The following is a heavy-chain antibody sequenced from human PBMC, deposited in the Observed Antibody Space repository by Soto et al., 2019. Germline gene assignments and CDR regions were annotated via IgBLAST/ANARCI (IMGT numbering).Heavy chain of an antibody. Sequence: EVQLLESGGGLVQPGGSPRLSCAASGFNFNIYAMTWVRQAPGKGLEWVSTISPGGDSTYFADSVKGRVTISRDNSKNTLSLQMNSLRAEDTATYFCAKALGNPYYYYYMDVWGTGTTVTVSS. D-gene: IGHD1-1*01. J-gene: IGHJ6*03. CDR2: ISPGGDST. CDR3: AKALGNPYYYYYMDV. CDR1: GFNFNIYA. V-gene: IGHV3-23*01.